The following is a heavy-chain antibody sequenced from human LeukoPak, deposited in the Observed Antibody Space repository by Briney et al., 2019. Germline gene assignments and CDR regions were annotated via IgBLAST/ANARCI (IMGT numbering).Heavy chain of an antibody. D-gene: IGHD1-20*01. CDR1: GYSISSGYY. CDR2: IYYSGST. Sequence: SETLSLTCTVSGYSISSGYYWGWIRQPPGKGLEWIGSIYYSGSTYYNPSLKSRVTISVDTSKNQFSLKLSSVTAADTAVYYCANGITGTTSFDYWGQGTLVTVSS. V-gene: IGHV4-38-2*02. CDR3: ANGITGTTSFDY. J-gene: IGHJ4*02.